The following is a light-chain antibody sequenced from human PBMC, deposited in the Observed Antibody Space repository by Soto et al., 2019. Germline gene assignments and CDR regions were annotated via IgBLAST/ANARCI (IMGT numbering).Light chain of an antibody. CDR2: AAS. Sequence: DIQMTQSPSFVSASVGDRVTITCRASQGISTWLAWYQQKPGKAPNLLIYAASNLQNGVPSRFSGSGSGTDFTLTISSLEPEDFAAYFCQQPNASPVSFGHGTKVDVK. V-gene: IGKV1-12*01. CDR3: QQPNASPVS. CDR1: QGISTW. J-gene: IGKJ3*01.